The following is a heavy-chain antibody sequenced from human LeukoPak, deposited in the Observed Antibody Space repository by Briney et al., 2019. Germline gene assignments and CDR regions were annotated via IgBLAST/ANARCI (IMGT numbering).Heavy chain of an antibody. Sequence: GGSLRLSCAASGFTFSSYGMNWVRQAPGKGLVWVSYISRGGSTIYYADSVKGRFTLSRDISKNTLYLQMNSLRADDTAVYYCVRDASWGQGTLVTVSS. CDR1: GFTFSSYG. CDR3: VRDAS. CDR2: ISRGGSTI. V-gene: IGHV3-48*01. J-gene: IGHJ4*02.